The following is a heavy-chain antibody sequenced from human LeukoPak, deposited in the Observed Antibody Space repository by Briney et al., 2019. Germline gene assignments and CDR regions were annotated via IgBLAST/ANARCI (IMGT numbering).Heavy chain of an antibody. J-gene: IGHJ4*02. CDR1: GGTFSSSA. CDR3: ARADPGYGDWGVHY. D-gene: IGHD4-17*01. Sequence: SVKVSCKASGGTFSSSAISWARQAPGQGLEWMGGLIPIFGSPNYAQKFQGRVTFTTDESTSTAYMELSSLRSEDTAVYYCARADPGYGDWGVHYWGQGSLVTVSS. V-gene: IGHV1-69*05. CDR2: LIPIFGSP.